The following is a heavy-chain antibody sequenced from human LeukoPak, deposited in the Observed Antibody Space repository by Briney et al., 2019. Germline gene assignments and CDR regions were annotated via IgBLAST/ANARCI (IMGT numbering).Heavy chain of an antibody. Sequence: ASVKVSCKASGYSFTGYYIHWVRQAPGQGLEWMGRINPNSGGTNYAQKFQGRVTLTKDTSTSTAYMELRSLTSDDTAVYYCARDKFYAFDYWGQGTLVTVSS. J-gene: IGHJ4*02. D-gene: IGHD5/OR15-5a*01. CDR2: INPNSGGT. V-gene: IGHV1-2*02. CDR3: ARDKFYAFDY. CDR1: GYSFTGYY.